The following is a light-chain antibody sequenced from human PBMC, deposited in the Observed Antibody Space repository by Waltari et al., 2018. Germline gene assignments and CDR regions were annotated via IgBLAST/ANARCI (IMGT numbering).Light chain of an antibody. V-gene: IGLV2-11*01. CDR2: DVR. J-gene: IGLJ3*02. CDR1: SNDGGGYNF. CDR3: CSFAGTYTWV. Sequence: QSALTQPRSVSESPGQSVPISCTGTSNDGGGYNFVSWYQHHPGKDPKPIIYDVRRRPSEVPDLFSGSKSDNTASLTISGLQAEDEAEYYCCSFAGTYTWVFGGGTKLPVL.